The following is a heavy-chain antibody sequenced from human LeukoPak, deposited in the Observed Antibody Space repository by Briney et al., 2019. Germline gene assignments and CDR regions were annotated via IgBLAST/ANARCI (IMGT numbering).Heavy chain of an antibody. D-gene: IGHD3-22*01. Sequence: PGGSLRLSCAASGFTYSSYGMHWVRQAPGKGLEWVAFIRYDGSNKYYADSVKGRFTISRDNSKNTLYLQMNSLRAEDTAVYYCAKDHDYYDSSGQDYWGQGTLVTVSS. CDR2: IRYDGSNK. V-gene: IGHV3-30*02. J-gene: IGHJ4*02. CDR1: GFTYSSYG. CDR3: AKDHDYYDSSGQDY.